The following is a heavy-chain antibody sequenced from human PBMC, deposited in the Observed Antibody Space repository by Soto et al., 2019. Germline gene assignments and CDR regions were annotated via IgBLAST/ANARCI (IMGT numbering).Heavy chain of an antibody. D-gene: IGHD3-10*01. CDR3: ARRGSGSYSDY. V-gene: IGHV4-39*01. CDR1: GGSISSSSYY. Sequence: SETLSLTCTVSGGSISSSSYYWGWIRQPPGKGLEWIGSIYYSGSTYYNPSLKSRVTISVDTSKNQFSLKLSSVTAADTAVYYCARRGSGSYSDYWGQGTLVTAPQ. J-gene: IGHJ4*02. CDR2: IYYSGST.